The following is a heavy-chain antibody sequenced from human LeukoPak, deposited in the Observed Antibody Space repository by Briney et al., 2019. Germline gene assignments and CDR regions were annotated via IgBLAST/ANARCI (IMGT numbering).Heavy chain of an antibody. Sequence: GGSLRLPCAASGFTFSSYAMSWVRQAPGKGLEWVSAISGSGGSTYYADSVKGRFTISRDNSKNTLYLQMNSLRAEDTAVYYCAKPGGTTTTIPSSEGVFDYWGQGTLVTVSS. CDR1: GFTFSSYA. CDR2: ISGSGGST. CDR3: AKPGGTTTTIPSSEGVFDY. V-gene: IGHV3-23*01. D-gene: IGHD2-21*02. J-gene: IGHJ4*02.